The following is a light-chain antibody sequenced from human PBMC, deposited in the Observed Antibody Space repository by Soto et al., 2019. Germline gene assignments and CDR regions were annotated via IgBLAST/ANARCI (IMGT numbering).Light chain of an antibody. CDR1: KDISSS. CDR3: QQADSFPWT. V-gene: IGKV1D-12*01. Sequence: RVTQSPSSVSASVGDRVTITCQTSKDISSSVAWYQQKPGKAPNLLIFSASALHRGVPPRFSGRGSGTAVTLTVSSLQPEDFAIYDWQQADSFPWTLGQGTRVEIK. J-gene: IGKJ1*01. CDR2: SAS.